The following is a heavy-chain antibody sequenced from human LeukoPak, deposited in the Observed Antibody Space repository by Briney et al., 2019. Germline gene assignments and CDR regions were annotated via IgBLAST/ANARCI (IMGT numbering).Heavy chain of an antibody. CDR2: INPSGGGT. Sequence: ASVKVSCKASGYTFTTHYIFWVRQAPGQGLEWMGMINPSGGGTSYSQRFQGRVTMTGDTSTSTVYMELNSLRSEDSAVYYRARRSPAYCGGDCYLDHWGQGTLVTVSS. V-gene: IGHV1-46*01. CDR1: GYTFTTHY. J-gene: IGHJ4*02. CDR3: ARRSPAYCGGDCYLDH. D-gene: IGHD2-21*02.